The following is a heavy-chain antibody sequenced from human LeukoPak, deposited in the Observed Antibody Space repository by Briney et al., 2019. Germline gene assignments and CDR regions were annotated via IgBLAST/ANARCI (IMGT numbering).Heavy chain of an antibody. D-gene: IGHD5-18*01. CDR3: ARGYSSGSLDY. CDR1: GFTFSSYV. J-gene: IGHJ4*02. CDR2: IGSAGDT. V-gene: IGHV3-13*04. Sequence: GGSLRLSCAASGFTFSSYVMHWVRQTTGKRLEWVSLIGSAGDTYYLGSVKGRFTISREIAKESLHLQMNSLRAEDTAVYYCARGYSSGSLDYWGQGTLVTVSS.